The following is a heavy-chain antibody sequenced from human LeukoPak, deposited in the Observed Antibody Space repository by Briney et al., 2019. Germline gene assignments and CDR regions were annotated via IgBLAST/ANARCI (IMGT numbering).Heavy chain of an antibody. CDR2: FFYTGST. V-gene: IGHV4-39*07. CDR3: ARLSAAAVKAGAFDI. CDR1: DGSISSATYY. D-gene: IGHD6-13*01. J-gene: IGHJ3*02. Sequence: SETLSLTCTVSDGSISSATYYWAWIRQPPNKGLDWIGSFFYTGSTYYSPSLKSRVTISVDTSEDQLSLKLSSVTAADTAVYYCARLSAAAVKAGAFDIWGQGTMVTVSS.